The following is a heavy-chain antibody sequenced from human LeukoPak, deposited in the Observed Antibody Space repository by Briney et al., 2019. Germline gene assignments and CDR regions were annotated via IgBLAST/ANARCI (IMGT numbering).Heavy chain of an antibody. J-gene: IGHJ4*02. D-gene: IGHD3-22*01. Sequence: GGSLRLSCAASGFSFSSYAMSWVRQAPGKGKEWVSDISGNGDNTYYADSVKGRFTISRDNSKNTLYVQVNSLGTEDTAAYYCAKGSYYDSSGSFYFDYWGQGTLVTVSS. CDR3: AKGSYYDSSGSFYFDY. V-gene: IGHV3-23*01. CDR2: ISGNGDNT. CDR1: GFSFSSYA.